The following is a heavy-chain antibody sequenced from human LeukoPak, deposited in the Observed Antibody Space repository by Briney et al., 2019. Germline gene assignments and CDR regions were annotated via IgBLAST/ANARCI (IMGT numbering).Heavy chain of an antibody. D-gene: IGHD3-3*01. CDR3: ARGPANYDFWSGYYRDYYYYMDV. Sequence: SETLSLTCAVYGGSFSGYYWSWIRQPPGKGLEWIGEINHSGSTNHNPSLKSRVTISVDTSKNQFSLKLSSVTAADTAVYYCARGPANYDFWSGYYRDYYYYMDVWGKGTTVTVSS. CDR1: GGSFSGYY. J-gene: IGHJ6*03. V-gene: IGHV4-34*01. CDR2: INHSGST.